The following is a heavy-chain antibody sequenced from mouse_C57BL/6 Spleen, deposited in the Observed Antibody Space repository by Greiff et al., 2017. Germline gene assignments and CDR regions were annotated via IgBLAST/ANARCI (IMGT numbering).Heavy chain of an antibody. CDR1: GYTFTSYW. Sequence: VQLQQSGAELVKPGASVKLSCKASGYTFTSYWMTWVKQRPGRGLEWMERIGPNGGGTKYNEKFKSKATLTVDKPASTAYLQLSSLTAEDSAVYDCARSHYGGNDYWGQGTTLTVSS. CDR2: IGPNGGGT. D-gene: IGHD1-1*01. V-gene: IGHV1-72*01. J-gene: IGHJ2*01. CDR3: ARSHYGGNDY.